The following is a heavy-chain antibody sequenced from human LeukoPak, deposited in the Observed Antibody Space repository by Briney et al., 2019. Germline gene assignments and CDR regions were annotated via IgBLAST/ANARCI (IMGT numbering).Heavy chain of an antibody. J-gene: IGHJ4*02. CDR3: AGVTTVKFDY. Sequence: SETLSLTCTVSGYSISSGYYWGWIRQPPGKGLEWIGSIYHSGSTYYNPSLKSRVTISVDTSKNQFSLKLSSVTAADTAVYYCAGVTTVKFDYWGQGTLVTVSS. CDR2: IYHSGST. V-gene: IGHV4-38-2*02. CDR1: GYSISSGYY. D-gene: IGHD4-11*01.